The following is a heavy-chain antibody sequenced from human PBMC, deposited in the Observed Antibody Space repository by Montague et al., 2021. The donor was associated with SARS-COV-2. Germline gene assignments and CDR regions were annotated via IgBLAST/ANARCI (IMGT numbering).Heavy chain of an antibody. CDR3: ARDLESTGYFDPYYYHGMDV. CDR2: ISHEGSYK. Sequence: SLRLSCAASGFTFSSYNMNWVRQAPGKGLDWVADISHEGSYKYYADSVKGRFTISRDNSKNTLYLDMNSLRAEDTALYYCARDLESTGYFDPYYYHGMDVWGQGTTVTVSS. D-gene: IGHD3-9*01. CDR1: GFTFSSYN. V-gene: IGHV3-30*03. J-gene: IGHJ6*02.